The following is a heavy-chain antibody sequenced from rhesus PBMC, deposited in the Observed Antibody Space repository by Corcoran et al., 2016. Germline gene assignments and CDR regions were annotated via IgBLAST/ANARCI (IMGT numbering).Heavy chain of an antibody. Sequence: QVQLQESGPGLVKPSETLSLPCAVSGGSISAAYYWSWIRQPPGKGLEWIGYIYGSGGCTNNNPSLKNRVTISIDTSKNQFSLKLSSVTAADTAVYYCAIRGSSRYYANSLDVWGRGVLVTVSS. D-gene: IGHD3-40*01. CDR2: IYGSGGCT. V-gene: IGHV4-106*01. J-gene: IGHJ5-2*02. CDR1: GGSISAAYY. CDR3: AIRGSSRYYANSLDV.